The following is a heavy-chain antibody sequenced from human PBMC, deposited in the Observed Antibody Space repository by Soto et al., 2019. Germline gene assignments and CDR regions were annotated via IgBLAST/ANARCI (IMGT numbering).Heavy chain of an antibody. CDR2: IYPGDSDT. J-gene: IGHJ6*02. D-gene: IGHD2-15*01. Sequence: GESLKISCQGSGYSFASYWIGWVRQMPGKDLEWMGIIYPGDSDTRYSPSFQGQVTISADKSLRTAYLQMNSLRAEDTAVYYCARLTRDNYYYGMDVWGQGTTVTVSS. V-gene: IGHV5-51*01. CDR1: GYSFASYW. CDR3: ARLTRDNYYYGMDV.